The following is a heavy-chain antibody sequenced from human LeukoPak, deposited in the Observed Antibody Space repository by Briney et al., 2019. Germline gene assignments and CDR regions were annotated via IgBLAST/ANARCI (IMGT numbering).Heavy chain of an antibody. J-gene: IGHJ6*03. CDR3: ARRDGYSYGYYYYYYMDV. D-gene: IGHD5-18*01. Sequence: PSETLSLTCAVYGGSFSGYYWSWLRQPPGKGLEWIGEINHSGSTNYNPSLKSRVTISVDTSKNQFSLKLSSVTAADTAVYYCARRDGYSYGYYYYYYMDVWGKGTTVTISS. CDR1: GGSFSGYY. CDR2: INHSGST. V-gene: IGHV4-34*01.